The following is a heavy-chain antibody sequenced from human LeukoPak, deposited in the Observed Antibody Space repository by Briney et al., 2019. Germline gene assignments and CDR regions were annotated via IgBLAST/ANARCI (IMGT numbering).Heavy chain of an antibody. V-gene: IGHV4-4*02. CDR2: IFHSGST. CDR1: NGSIFNTNW. D-gene: IGHD2-2*01. CDR3: ARSPTKRVPEDY. J-gene: IGHJ4*02. Sequence: SETLSLTCTVSNGSIFNTNWWSWVRQPPGKGLEWIGQIFHSGSTSYSPSLKSRVTISMDKSKNQISLRLTSVTAADTAVYYCARSPTKRVPEDYWGQGTLVTVSS.